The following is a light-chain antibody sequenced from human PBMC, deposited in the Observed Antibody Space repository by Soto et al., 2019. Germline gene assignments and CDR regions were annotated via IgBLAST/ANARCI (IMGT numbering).Light chain of an antibody. CDR2: GNT. V-gene: IGLV1-40*01. CDR3: QSYDSILHVV. Sequence: QSVLTQPPSVSGAPGHRVTISCTGGLSNIGSGYEVNWYQQLPGTAPKLLISGNTNRPSGVPDRFSGSRSGTSASLAITGLQAEDEADYFCQSYDSILHVVFGGGTKLTVL. J-gene: IGLJ2*01. CDR1: LSNIGSGYE.